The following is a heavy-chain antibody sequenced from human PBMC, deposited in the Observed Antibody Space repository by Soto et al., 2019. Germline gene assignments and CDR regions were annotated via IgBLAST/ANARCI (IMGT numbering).Heavy chain of an antibody. CDR3: AKNYFFDS. CDR1: GFTFSSYA. V-gene: IGHV3-23*01. CDR2: IGVSSDA. J-gene: IGHJ4*02. Sequence: EVQLLESGGGLVQPGESLRLSCAASGFTFSSYAMSWARQAPGKGLEWVSSIGVSSDAYYADSVKGRFTISRDNSRNTLYLQMNSLRAEDTALYYCAKNYFFDSRGQGTLVTVSS.